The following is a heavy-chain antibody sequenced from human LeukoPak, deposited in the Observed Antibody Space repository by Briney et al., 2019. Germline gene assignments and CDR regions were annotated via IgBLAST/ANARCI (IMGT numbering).Heavy chain of an antibody. Sequence: GESLKISCKVSGYNFTSYWIGWVRQMPGKGLEWMGIIYPSDSNIRYSPSLQGQVTISADKSINTAYLQWSSLKASDTAIYYCARVKDSSGYYYNYMDVWGKGTTVTVSS. V-gene: IGHV5-51*01. CDR3: ARVKDSSGYYYNYMDV. J-gene: IGHJ6*03. D-gene: IGHD3-22*01. CDR1: GYNFTSYW. CDR2: IYPSDSNI.